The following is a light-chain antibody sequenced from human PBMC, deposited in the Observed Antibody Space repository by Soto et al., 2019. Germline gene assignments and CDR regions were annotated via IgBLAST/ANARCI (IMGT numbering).Light chain of an antibody. J-gene: IGLJ3*02. V-gene: IGLV2-14*01. Sequence: QSALTQPASVSGSPGQSITMSCTGTSSDVGGYKFVSWYQQNPGKAPKLIIYEVRNRPSGVSNRFSGSKSGNTASLTISGLQAEDEADYYCSSYTSSSTLLFGGGTKVTVL. CDR1: SSDVGGYKF. CDR2: EVR. CDR3: SSYTSSSTLL.